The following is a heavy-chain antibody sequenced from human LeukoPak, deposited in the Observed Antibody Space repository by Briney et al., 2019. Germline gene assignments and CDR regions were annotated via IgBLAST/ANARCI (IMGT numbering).Heavy chain of an antibody. V-gene: IGHV4-34*01. CDR3: ASRITSSASYYYYYYMDV. D-gene: IGHD3-22*01. J-gene: IGHJ6*03. CDR1: GRSLRGFY. CDR2: INHSGST. Sequence: SETLSLTCAVYGRSLRGFYWRWIRQPPGKGLEWIGEINHSGSTNYNPSLKSRVTISVDTSKNQFSLKLSSATAADTAVYCCASRITSSASYYYYYYMDVWRKGTTVTVSS.